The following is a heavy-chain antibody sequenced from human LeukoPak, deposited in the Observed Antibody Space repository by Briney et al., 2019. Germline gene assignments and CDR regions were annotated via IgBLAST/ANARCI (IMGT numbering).Heavy chain of an antibody. D-gene: IGHD3-16*01. V-gene: IGHV1-2*02. CDR1: GYTFTDYY. J-gene: IGHJ6*02. CDR2: VNSNSGAT. CDR3: ASGRRGGYGLDV. Sequence: ASVKVSYTASGYTFTDYYIHWVRQAPGQGREWLGLVNSNSGATVYARAFQGRVTMTTHTSISTCHMDLVGLKSDDTAVYYCASGRRGGYGLDVWDQGTTVTVSS.